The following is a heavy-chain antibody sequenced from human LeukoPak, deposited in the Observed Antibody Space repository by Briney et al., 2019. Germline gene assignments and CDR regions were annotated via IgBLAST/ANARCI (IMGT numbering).Heavy chain of an antibody. CDR3: ARGMSPLPSLYDSSGYAPGS. CDR2: IKEDGSEK. D-gene: IGHD3-22*01. J-gene: IGHJ5*02. V-gene: IGHV3-7*05. CDR1: GFTFSNYW. Sequence: HPGGSLRLSCAASGFTFSNYWMIWVRQAQGKGLERVGNIKEDGSEKRYADSVRGRFTISRDNAQTSIYLQMNSLRAEDTAMYYCARGMSPLPSLYDSSGYAPGSWGQGTLVTVSS.